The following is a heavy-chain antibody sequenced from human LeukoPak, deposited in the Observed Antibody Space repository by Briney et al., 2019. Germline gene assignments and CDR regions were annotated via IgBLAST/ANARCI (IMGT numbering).Heavy chain of an antibody. CDR3: ARDLEDTSGYQPIYYYFGLDV. J-gene: IGHJ6*02. CDR2: INSDGSGT. V-gene: IGHV3-74*01. CDR1: GFIFSGYW. Sequence: PGGSLRLSCAASGFIFSGYWMRWVRQAPGKGLEWVSRINSDGSGTSYADSVKGRFTVSRDNAKNTLFLQMHSLKVEDMAVYYCARDLEDTSGYQPIYYYFGLDVWGQGTTVTVSS. D-gene: IGHD3-22*01.